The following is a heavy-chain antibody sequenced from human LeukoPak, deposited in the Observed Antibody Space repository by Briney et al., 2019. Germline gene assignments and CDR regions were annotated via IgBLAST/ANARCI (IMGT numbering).Heavy chain of an antibody. V-gene: IGHV4-34*01. CDR2: INHDGST. Sequence: SETLSLTCAVYGGSFRDYYWSWIRQPPGKGLEWVGEINHDGSTNYNPSLKSRVTMSRDASKSQFFLTLTPVTAADTAVYSCAREGAYSNFVNWFDTWGQGTLVTVSS. CDR3: AREGAYSNFVNWFDT. CDR1: GGSFRDYY. D-gene: IGHD2/OR15-2a*01. J-gene: IGHJ5*02.